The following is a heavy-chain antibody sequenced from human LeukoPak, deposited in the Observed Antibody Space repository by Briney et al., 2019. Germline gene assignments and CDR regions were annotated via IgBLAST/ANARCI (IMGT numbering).Heavy chain of an antibody. CDR3: ALFGAVAGTGFDY. J-gene: IGHJ4*02. D-gene: IGHD6-19*01. CDR2: IIPIFGTA. CDR1: GGTFSSYA. V-gene: IGHV1-69*13. Sequence: SVKVSCKASGGTFSSYAISWVRQAPGQGLEWMGGIIPIFGTANYAQKFQGRVTITADESTSTAYMELSSLRSKDTAVYYCALFGAVAGTGFDYWGQGTLVTVSS.